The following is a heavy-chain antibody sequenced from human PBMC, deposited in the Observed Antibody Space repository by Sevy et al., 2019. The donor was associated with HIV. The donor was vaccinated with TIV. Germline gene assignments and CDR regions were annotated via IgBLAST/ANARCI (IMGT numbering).Heavy chain of an antibody. CDR1: GFTFSTYA. D-gene: IGHD2-8*02. Sequence: GGSLRLSCAASGFTFSTYAMGWVRQAPGKGLEWVSGISNSGNDIYYAGSVEGRFTNSRDNSKSTLFLEMNNLRAEDTAVHYCAKDGAPYCTGGICFPYWYFDLWGRGALVTVSS. J-gene: IGHJ2*01. CDR3: AKDGAPYCTGGICFPYWYFDL. V-gene: IGHV3-23*01. CDR2: ISNSGNDI.